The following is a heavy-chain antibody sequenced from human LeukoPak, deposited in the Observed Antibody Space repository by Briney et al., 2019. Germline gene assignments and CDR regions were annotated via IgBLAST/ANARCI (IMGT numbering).Heavy chain of an antibody. CDR1: GFTFSSYG. Sequence: GRSLRLSCAASGFTFSSYGMHWVRQAPGKGLEWVAVISYDGSNKYYADSVKGRFTISRDNSKNTLYLQMNSLRAEDTAVYYCARGHHFDGHAFDMWGHGTMVTVSS. CDR2: ISYDGSNK. V-gene: IGHV3-30*03. CDR3: ARGHHFDGHAFDM. J-gene: IGHJ3*02. D-gene: IGHD4-17*01.